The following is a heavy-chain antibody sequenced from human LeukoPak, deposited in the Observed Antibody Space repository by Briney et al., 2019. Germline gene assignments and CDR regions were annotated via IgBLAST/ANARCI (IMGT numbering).Heavy chain of an antibody. D-gene: IGHD3-22*01. CDR1: GGSISSYY. V-gene: IGHV4-59*12. CDR2: IYFIGST. CDR3: AREVVSSGYYYYFDY. J-gene: IGHJ4*02. Sequence: SETLSLTCTVSGGSISSYYWTRIRQPPGKGLEWVGYIYFIGSTNYSPSLKSRVTISLDTSKNQFSLKLSSVTAADTAVYYCAREVVSSGYYYYFDYWGQGTLVTVSS.